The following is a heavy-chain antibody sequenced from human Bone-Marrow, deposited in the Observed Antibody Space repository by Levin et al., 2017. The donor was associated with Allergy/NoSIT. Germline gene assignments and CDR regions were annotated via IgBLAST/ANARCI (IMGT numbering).Heavy chain of an antibody. Sequence: PGGSLRLSCAASGFTFSSYGMHWVRQAPGKGLEWVAVIWYDGSNKYYADSVKGRFTISRDNSKNTLYLQMNSLRAEDTAVYYCARMALLSYYGSGSYYNNWFDPWGQGTLVTVSS. J-gene: IGHJ5*02. CDR1: GFTFSSYG. D-gene: IGHD3-10*01. CDR2: IWYDGSNK. V-gene: IGHV3-33*01. CDR3: ARMALLSYYGSGSYYNNWFDP.